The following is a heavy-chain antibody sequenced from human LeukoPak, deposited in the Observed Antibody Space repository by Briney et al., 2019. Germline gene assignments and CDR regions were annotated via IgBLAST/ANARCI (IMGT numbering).Heavy chain of an antibody. CDR1: GYTFTSYG. D-gene: IGHD3-9*01. CDR2: ISAYNGNT. J-gene: IGHJ4*02. V-gene: IGHV1-18*01. CDR3: ARSTKYYDILTGLDY. Sequence: ASVKVSCKASGYTFTSYGISWVRQAPGQGLEWMGWISAYNGNTNYAQKLQGRVTMTTDTSTSTAYMELSRLRSDDTAVYYCARSTKYYDILTGLDYWGQGTLVTVSS.